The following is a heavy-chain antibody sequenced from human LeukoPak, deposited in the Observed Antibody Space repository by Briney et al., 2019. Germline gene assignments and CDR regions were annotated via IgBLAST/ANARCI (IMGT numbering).Heavy chain of an antibody. CDR1: GGTFSSYA. V-gene: IGHV1-69*04. D-gene: IGHD3-22*01. Sequence: SVEVSCKASGGTFSSYAISWVRQAPGQGLEWMGRIIPILGIANYAQKFQGRVTITADKSTSTAYMELSSLRSEDTAVYYCARRVGYYYDSSGSNWFDPWGQGTLVTVSS. CDR2: IIPILGIA. CDR3: ARRVGYYYDSSGSNWFDP. J-gene: IGHJ5*02.